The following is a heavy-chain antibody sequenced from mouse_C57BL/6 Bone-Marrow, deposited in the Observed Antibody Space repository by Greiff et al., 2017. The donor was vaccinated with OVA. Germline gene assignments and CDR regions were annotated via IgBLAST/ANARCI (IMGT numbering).Heavy chain of an antibody. V-gene: IGHV1-85*01. J-gene: IGHJ1*03. CDR3: ARRERWLLPLSCRYFDV. CDR2: IYPRDGST. CDR1: GYTFTSYD. D-gene: IGHD2-3*01. Sequence: QVQLQQSGPELVKPGASVKLSCKASGYTFTSYDINWVKQRPGQGLEWIGWIYPRDGSTKYNEKFTGKATLTVDTSSSTAYMERHSLTSEDTAVYVCARRERWLLPLSCRYFDVWGTGTTVTVSS.